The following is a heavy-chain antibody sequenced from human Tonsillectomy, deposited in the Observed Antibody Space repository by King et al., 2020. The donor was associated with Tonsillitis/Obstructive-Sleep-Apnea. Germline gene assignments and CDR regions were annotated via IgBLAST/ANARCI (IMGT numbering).Heavy chain of an antibody. CDR2: IIHTGST. Sequence: QVQLQQWGAGLLKTSETLSLSCAVYGGSFSGHFWGWIRQPPGKGLEWIGEIIHTGSTNYNPSLKSRVTISVDTSKSQFSLKLNSVTAADTAVYYCARVGGSGYRFDYWGQGTLVIVSS. J-gene: IGHJ4*02. V-gene: IGHV4-34*12. CDR3: ARVGGSGYRFDY. CDR1: GGSFSGHF. D-gene: IGHD5-12*01.